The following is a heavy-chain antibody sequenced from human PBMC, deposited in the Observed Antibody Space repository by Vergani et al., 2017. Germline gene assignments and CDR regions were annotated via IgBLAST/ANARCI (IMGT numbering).Heavy chain of an antibody. J-gene: IGHJ6*03. Sequence: EVQLLESGGGLVQPGGSLGLTCAASEFTFSNYAMNWVRQAPGKGLEWVSGISGSGVSAYYTDSVKGRFTISRDNSKSTLFLQMNSLRVEDMAVYYCARDRVDWXYSRYFYNYYMDVWGKGTTVTVSS. V-gene: IGHV3-23*01. CDR2: ISGSGVSA. CDR1: EFTFSNYA. CDR3: ARDRVDWXYSRYFYNYYMDV. D-gene: IGHD1-1*01.